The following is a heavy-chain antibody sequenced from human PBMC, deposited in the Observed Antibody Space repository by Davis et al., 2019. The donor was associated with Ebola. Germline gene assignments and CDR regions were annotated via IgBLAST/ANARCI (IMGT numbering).Heavy chain of an antibody. CDR2: INPNSGGT. J-gene: IGHJ4*02. Sequence: ASVKVSCKASGYTFTGYYMHWMRQAPGQGLEWMGWINPNSGGTNYAQKFQGWVTMTRDTSISTAYMELSRLRSDDTAVYYCARVGCTGGVCYTLDYWGQGTLVTVSS. CDR1: GYTFTGYY. D-gene: IGHD2-8*02. CDR3: ARVGCTGGVCYTLDY. V-gene: IGHV1-2*04.